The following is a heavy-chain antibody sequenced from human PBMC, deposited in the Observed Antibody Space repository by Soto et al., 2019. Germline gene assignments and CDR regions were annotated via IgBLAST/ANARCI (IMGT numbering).Heavy chain of an antibody. D-gene: IGHD3-10*01. Sequence: GGSLRLSCAASGFTFSSYAMSWVRQAPGKGLEWVSAISGSGGSTYYADSVKGRFTISRDNSKNTLYLQMNSLRAEDTAVYYCAKDLYYGSGSYFLSDDAFDIWGQGTMVTVSS. J-gene: IGHJ3*02. CDR1: GFTFSSYA. CDR3: AKDLYYGSGSYFLSDDAFDI. V-gene: IGHV3-23*01. CDR2: ISGSGGST.